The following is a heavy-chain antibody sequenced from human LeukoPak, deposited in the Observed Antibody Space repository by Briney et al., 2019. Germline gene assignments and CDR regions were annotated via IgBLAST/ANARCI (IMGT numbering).Heavy chain of an antibody. J-gene: IGHJ6*02. CDR1: GGSISSSSYY. CDR2: IYYSGST. CDR3: ARYLPRTPPQGTQYGSGSYYPPQGYYYGMDV. V-gene: IGHV4-39*07. D-gene: IGHD3-10*01. Sequence: SETLSLTCTVSGGSISSSSYYWGWIRQPPGKGLEWIGSIYYSGSTYYNPSLKSRVTISVDTSKNQFSLKLSSVTAADTAVYYCARYLPRTPPQGTQYGSGSYYPPQGYYYGMDVWGQGTTVIVSS.